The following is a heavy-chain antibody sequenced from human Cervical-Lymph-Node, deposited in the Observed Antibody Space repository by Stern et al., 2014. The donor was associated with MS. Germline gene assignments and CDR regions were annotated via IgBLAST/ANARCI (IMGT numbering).Heavy chain of an antibody. J-gene: IGHJ4*02. Sequence: VQLEESGGDLVQPGESLSLSCAASGFTFTSYAMAWVRQGPGKGLEWVSAITGSGANTYYADSVKGRFTISRDNSDNTLYLQMNSLGVEDAAMYYCARYGSGSYPYAAFDYWGQGILVTVSS. CDR1: GFTFTSYA. CDR2: ITGSGANT. V-gene: IGHV3-23*04. D-gene: IGHD3-10*01. CDR3: ARYGSGSYPYAAFDY.